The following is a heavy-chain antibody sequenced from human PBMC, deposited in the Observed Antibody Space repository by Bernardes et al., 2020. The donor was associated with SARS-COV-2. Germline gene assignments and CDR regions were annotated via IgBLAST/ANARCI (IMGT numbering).Heavy chain of an antibody. V-gene: IGHV3-7*01. Sequence: GGSLRLSCAASGFTFSTFLMTWVRQAPGKGLEWVANINQAGSATFYVDSVKGRFTISRDNAKNSLFMERNTLRAEDTAVYYCARIYSTASFDFDYWGQGTLVTVYS. D-gene: IGHD6-6*01. J-gene: IGHJ4*02. CDR1: GFTFSTFL. CDR2: INQAGSAT. CDR3: ARIYSTASFDFDY.